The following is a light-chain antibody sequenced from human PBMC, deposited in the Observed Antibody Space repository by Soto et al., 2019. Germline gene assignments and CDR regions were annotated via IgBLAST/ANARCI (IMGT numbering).Light chain of an antibody. V-gene: IGKV3-20*01. CDR2: GAS. Sequence: EIVLTQSPGTLSLSPGERATLSCRASQALQRSFLAWYQHKPGQAPRLLIYGASNRATGIPDRFSGSGSGTDFTLTISRLEPEDFAVYYCQQYGSSGTFGQGTKVDIK. CDR1: QALQRSF. CDR3: QQYGSSGT. J-gene: IGKJ1*01.